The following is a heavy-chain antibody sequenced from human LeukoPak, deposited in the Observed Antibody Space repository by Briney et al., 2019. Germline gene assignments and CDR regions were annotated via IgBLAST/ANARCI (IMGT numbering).Heavy chain of an antibody. Sequence: GGSLRLSCAASGFTFSSYWMSWVRQAPGKGLEWVANIKQDGSEKYYVDSVKGRFTISRDNAKNSLYLQMSGLRAEDTAVYYCARSRTFYYDTNWFDPWGQGTLVTVSS. CDR3: ARSRTFYYDTNWFDP. D-gene: IGHD3-22*01. J-gene: IGHJ5*02. CDR2: IKQDGSEK. CDR1: GFTFSSYW. V-gene: IGHV3-7*01.